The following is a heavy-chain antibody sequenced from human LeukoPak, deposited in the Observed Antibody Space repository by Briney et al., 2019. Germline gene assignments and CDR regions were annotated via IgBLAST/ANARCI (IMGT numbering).Heavy chain of an antibody. V-gene: IGHV3-23*01. Sequence: GGSLRLSCAAFSGFAMSWVRQAPGKGLEWVSAINGRGDDTYYPDSVNGRFTISRDNSNNTLYLQMNSLRAEDTAVYYCAKGHRSNSSFFDSWGQGTLVTVSS. CDR2: INGRGDDT. J-gene: IGHJ4*02. CDR1: SGFA. D-gene: IGHD1-26*01. CDR3: AKGHRSNSSFFDS.